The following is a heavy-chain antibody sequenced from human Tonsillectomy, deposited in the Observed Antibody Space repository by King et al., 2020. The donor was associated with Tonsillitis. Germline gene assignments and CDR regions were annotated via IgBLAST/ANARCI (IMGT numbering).Heavy chain of an antibody. V-gene: IGHV3-49*03. Sequence: VQLVESGGDLVQPGRSLRLSCTTSGFPFGNYAMSWFRQAPGKGLEWVGYIKSKNFGGERMHATSLRGRFTISRDDSKAIAYLQMDRLETTDTAIYYCTLGGAAAFWGQGTLVTVSS. CDR1: GFPFGNYA. CDR3: TLGGAAAF. D-gene: IGHD6-13*01. J-gene: IGHJ4*02. CDR2: IKSKNFGGER.